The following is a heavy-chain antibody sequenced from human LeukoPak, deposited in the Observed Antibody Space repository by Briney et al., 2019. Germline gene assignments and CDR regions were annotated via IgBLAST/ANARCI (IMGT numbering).Heavy chain of an antibody. CDR1: GFTFSSYA. D-gene: IGHD2-2*01. CDR3: AKDAPVNIVVVPAANS. Sequence: GGSLRLSCAASGFTFSSYAMHWVRQAPGKGLEWVAVISYDGSNKYYADSVKGRFTISRDNSKNTLYLQMNSLRAEDTAVYYCAKDAPVNIVVVPAANSRGQGTLVTVSS. J-gene: IGHJ4*02. CDR2: ISYDGSNK. V-gene: IGHV3-30-3*01.